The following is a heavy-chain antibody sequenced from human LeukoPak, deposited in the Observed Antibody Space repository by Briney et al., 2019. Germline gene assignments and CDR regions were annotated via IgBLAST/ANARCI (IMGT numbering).Heavy chain of an antibody. Sequence: ASVKVSCKASGYTFTGYYMHWVRQAPGQGLEWMGWINPNSGGTNYAQKFQGRVTMTRDTSISAAYMELSRLRSDDTAVYYCAKVDTATESYNYFYMDVWGKGTTVTVSS. J-gene: IGHJ6*03. V-gene: IGHV1-2*02. D-gene: IGHD5-18*01. CDR3: AKVDTATESYNYFYMDV. CDR1: GYTFTGYY. CDR2: INPNSGGT.